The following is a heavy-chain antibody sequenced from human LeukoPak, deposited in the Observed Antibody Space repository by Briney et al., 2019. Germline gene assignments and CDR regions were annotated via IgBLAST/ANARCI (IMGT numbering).Heavy chain of an antibody. CDR1: GFTFDDYA. Sequence: FLRLSCAASGFTFDDYAMHWVRQPPGKGLEWVSGISWNSGSIDYVESVKGRFTISRDNAKNSLFLQMNSLRPEDTALYYCAKGTGRYWTFFDYWGQGTLVTVSS. CDR3: AKGTGRYWTFFDY. D-gene: IGHD1-26*01. V-gene: IGHV3-9*01. CDR2: ISWNSGSI. J-gene: IGHJ4*02.